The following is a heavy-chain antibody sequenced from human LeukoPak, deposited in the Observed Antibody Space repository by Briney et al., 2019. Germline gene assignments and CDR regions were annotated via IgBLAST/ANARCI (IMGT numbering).Heavy chain of an antibody. J-gene: IGHJ4*02. CDR3: AKDVRYGDKRIYYFDY. CDR2: ISGSGGST. D-gene: IGHD4-17*01. Sequence: KPGGSLRLPCAASGFTFSSYAMSWVRQAPGKGLEWVSAISGSGGSTYYADSVKGRFTISRDNSKNTLYLQMNSLRAEDTAVYYCAKDVRYGDKRIYYFDYWGQGTLVTVSS. CDR1: GFTFSSYA. V-gene: IGHV3-23*01.